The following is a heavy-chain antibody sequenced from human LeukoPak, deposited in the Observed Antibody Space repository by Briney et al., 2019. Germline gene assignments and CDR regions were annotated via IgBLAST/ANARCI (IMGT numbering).Heavy chain of an antibody. CDR1: GGSFTSDY. CDR2: INHSGST. J-gene: IGHJ5*02. Sequence: SETLSLTCTVYGGSFTSDYWTWIRQPPGKGLEWIGEINHSGSTNYNPSLKSRVTISVDTSKNQFSLKLSSVTAADTAVYYCARRRRWGSGSYGNWFDPWGQGTLVTVSS. V-gene: IGHV4-34*01. CDR3: ARRRRWGSGSYGNWFDP. D-gene: IGHD3-10*01.